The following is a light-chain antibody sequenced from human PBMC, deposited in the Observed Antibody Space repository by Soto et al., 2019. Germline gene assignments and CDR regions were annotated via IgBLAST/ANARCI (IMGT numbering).Light chain of an antibody. CDR1: QSVSSSY. J-gene: IGKJ5*01. V-gene: IGKV3-20*01. CDR3: QQYGSSRFH. CDR2: GAS. Sequence: ENVLTQSPGTLSLSPGERATLSCRASQSVSSSYLAWYQQKPGQAPRLLIYGASSRATGIPDRFSGSGSGTDFTLTISRLEPEDFAVYYCQQYGSSRFHFGQGTRLEIK.